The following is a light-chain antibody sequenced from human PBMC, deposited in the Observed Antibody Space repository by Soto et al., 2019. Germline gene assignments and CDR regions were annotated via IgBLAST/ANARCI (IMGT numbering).Light chain of an antibody. CDR2: AAS. CDR3: QQSYSTPYT. CDR1: QSISSY. J-gene: IGKJ2*01. Sequence: DIHMTQSPSSLSASVGDRVTITCRASQSISSYLNWYQQKPGKAPKLLIYAASSLQSGVPSRFSGSGSGTDFTLTISSLQPEDFATYYCQQSYSTPYTFGQGTKLDIK. V-gene: IGKV1-39*01.